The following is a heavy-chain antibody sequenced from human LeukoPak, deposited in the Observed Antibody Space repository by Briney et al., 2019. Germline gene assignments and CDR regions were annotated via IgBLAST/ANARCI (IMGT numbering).Heavy chain of an antibody. CDR2: IHYSGST. V-gene: IGHV4-59*01. CDR3: ARGDYPRAFDI. CDR1: GGSISSYY. Sequence: PSETLSPTCTVSGGSISSYYWSWIRQPPGKGLEWIGYIHYSGSTNYNPSLKSRVTISVDTSKNQFSLKLSSVTAADTAVYYCARGDYPRAFDIWGQGTMVTVSS. J-gene: IGHJ3*02. D-gene: IGHD4-11*01.